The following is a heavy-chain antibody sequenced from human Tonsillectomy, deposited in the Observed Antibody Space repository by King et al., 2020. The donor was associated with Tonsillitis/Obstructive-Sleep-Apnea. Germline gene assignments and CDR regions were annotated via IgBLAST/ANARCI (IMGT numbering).Heavy chain of an antibody. J-gene: IGHJ6*03. D-gene: IGHD6-6*01. V-gene: IGHV3-23*04. Sequence: VQLVESGGGLVQPGGSLRLSCAVSGFTFSSYAMSWVRQAPGKGLEWVSAISGSGGSTYYADSVKGRFTISRDNSKNTLHLQMNSLRAEDTAVYFCAKSRSSSRKNYYYYYMDVWGKGTTVTVSS. CDR2: ISGSGGST. CDR3: AKSRSSSRKNYYYYYMDV. CDR1: GFTFSSYA.